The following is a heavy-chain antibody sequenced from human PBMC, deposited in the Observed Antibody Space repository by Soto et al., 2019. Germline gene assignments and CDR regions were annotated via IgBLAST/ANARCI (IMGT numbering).Heavy chain of an antibody. CDR3: AKGGYIYGLDP. D-gene: IGHD5-18*01. Sequence: GGSLRLSCAASGFPFNTYAMSWVRQAPGKGPEWVSAISESGDNAFYADSVQGRFTISRDNSYNILYLQMNSLRAEDTALYFCAKGGYIYGLDPWGQGTLVTVSS. CDR2: ISESGDNA. J-gene: IGHJ5*02. V-gene: IGHV3-23*01. CDR1: GFPFNTYA.